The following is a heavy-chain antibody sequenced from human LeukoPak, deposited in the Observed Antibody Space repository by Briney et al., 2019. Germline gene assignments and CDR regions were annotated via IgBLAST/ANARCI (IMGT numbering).Heavy chain of an antibody. CDR3: ARIQLNSYYYYMDV. J-gene: IGHJ6*03. CDR1: GFTFSSYS. V-gene: IGHV3-21*01. CDR2: ISNSSSYI. D-gene: IGHD2-2*01. Sequence: PGGSLRLSCAASGFTFSSYSMNWVRQAPGEGLEWVSSISNSSSYIYYADSLKGRFTISRDNAKNSLYLQMNSLRAEDTAVYYCARIQLNSYYYYMDVWGKGTTVTVSS.